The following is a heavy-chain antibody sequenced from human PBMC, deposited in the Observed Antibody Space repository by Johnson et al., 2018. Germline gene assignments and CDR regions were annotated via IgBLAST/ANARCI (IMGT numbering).Heavy chain of an antibody. D-gene: IGHD3-22*01. CDR3: AKIEVLISSLGYFQH. J-gene: IGHJ1*01. Sequence: VQLVESGGGLVQPGGSPRLSCAASGFTFSSFPMSWVRQAPGKGLEWVSAISGSGFNTYYADSVKGRFTISRDNSKNTLYLQMNSLRAEDTAIYYCAKIEVLISSLGYFQHWGQGTLVTVSS. CDR1: GFTFSSFP. CDR2: ISGSGFNT. V-gene: IGHV3-23*04.